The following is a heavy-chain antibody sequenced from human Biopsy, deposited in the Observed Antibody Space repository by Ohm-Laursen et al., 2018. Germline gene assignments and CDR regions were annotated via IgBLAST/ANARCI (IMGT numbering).Heavy chain of an antibody. J-gene: IGHJ4*02. D-gene: IGHD3-3*01. CDR3: ARFPDFWSGYYVDS. CDR1: GFTFSDYY. Sequence: SLRLSCAAPGFTFSDYYMSWIRQAPGKGLEWISYLSSRGSNIYYADSVKGRFTVSRDNANNSLLLQMNSLRAEDTAVYYCARFPDFWSGYYVDSWGQGTLVTVSS. V-gene: IGHV3-11*01. CDR2: LSSRGSNI.